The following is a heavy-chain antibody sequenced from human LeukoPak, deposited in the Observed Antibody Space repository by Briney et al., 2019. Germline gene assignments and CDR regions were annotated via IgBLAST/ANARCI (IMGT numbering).Heavy chain of an antibody. CDR1: GFTFSSYG. Sequence: PGGSLRLSCAASGFTFSSYGMHWVRQAPGKGLEWVAVISYDGSNKYYADSVKGRFTISRDNSKNTLCLQMNSLRAEDTAVYYCAKDYRTSLRYFDWLTDYWGQGTLVTVSS. D-gene: IGHD3-9*01. V-gene: IGHV3-30*18. CDR3: AKDYRTSLRYFDWLTDY. J-gene: IGHJ4*02. CDR2: ISYDGSNK.